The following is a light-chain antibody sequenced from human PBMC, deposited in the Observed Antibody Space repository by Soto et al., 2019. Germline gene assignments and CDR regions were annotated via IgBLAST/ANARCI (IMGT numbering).Light chain of an antibody. J-gene: IGLJ1*01. CDR1: SSDVGAYDY. CDR3: FSLPATRTHV. Sequence: QSVLTQAASVSGSPGQSSAISCTGTSSDVGAYDYVSWFQQHPGKAPKLMISEVNNRPSGVSNRFSGSKSGNTAYLTISGLHVEDEGEYCCFSLPATRTHVLGTGTKVTV. CDR2: EVN. V-gene: IGLV2-14*01.